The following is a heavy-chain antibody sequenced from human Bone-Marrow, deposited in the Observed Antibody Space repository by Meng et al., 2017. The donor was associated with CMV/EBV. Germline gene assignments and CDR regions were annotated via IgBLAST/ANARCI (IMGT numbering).Heavy chain of an antibody. CDR2: INHSGST. J-gene: IGHJ6*02. Sequence: SETLSLTCAVYGGSFGGHYWSWIRQPPGKGLEWIGEINHSGSTNYNSSLKSRVTISLDTSKNQFSLRLTSVTAADTAVDYCARGRATWGVWGQGSTV. CDR3: ARGRATWGV. V-gene: IGHV4-34*01. D-gene: IGHD7-27*01. CDR1: GGSFGGHY.